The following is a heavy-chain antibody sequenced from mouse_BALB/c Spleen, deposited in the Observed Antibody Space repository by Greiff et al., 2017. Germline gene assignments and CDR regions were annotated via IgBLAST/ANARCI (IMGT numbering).Heavy chain of an antibody. D-gene: IGHD4-1*01. CDR3: ARDGTGTGAY. CDR1: GFTFTDYY. Sequence: EVMLVESGGGLVQPGGSLRLSCATSGFTFTDYYMSWVRQPPGKALEWLGFIRNKANGYTTEYSASVKGRFTISRDNSQSILYLQMNTLRAEDSATYYCARDGTGTGAYWGQGTLVTVSA. J-gene: IGHJ3*01. CDR2: IRNKANGYTT. V-gene: IGHV7-3*02.